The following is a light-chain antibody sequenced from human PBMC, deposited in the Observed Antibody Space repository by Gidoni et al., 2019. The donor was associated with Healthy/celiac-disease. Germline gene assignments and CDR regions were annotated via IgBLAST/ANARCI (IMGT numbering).Light chain of an antibody. V-gene: IGKV1-5*03. J-gene: IGKJ2*01. CDR3: QQYNSYPYT. CDR1: QSISSW. Sequence: DIQMTQSPSTLSASVGDRVTITSRASQSISSWLYGYQQKPGKAPKLLIYKASSLESGVPSRFSGSGSGTEFTLTISSLQPDDFATYYCQQYNSYPYTFGQGTKLEIK. CDR2: KAS.